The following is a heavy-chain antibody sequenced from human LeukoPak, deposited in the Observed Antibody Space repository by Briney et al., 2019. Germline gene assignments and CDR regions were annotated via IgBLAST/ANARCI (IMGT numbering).Heavy chain of an antibody. V-gene: IGHV3-7*01. CDR3: ARVVYYDFWSGYPYYYYGMDV. CDR1: GFTFNHYA. J-gene: IGHJ6*02. D-gene: IGHD3-3*01. Sequence: GGSLRLSCVVSGFTFNHYAMTWVRQAPGKGLEWVANIKQDGSEKYYVDSVKGRFTISRDNAKNSLYLQMNSLRAEDTAVYYCARVVYYDFWSGYPYYYYGMDVWGQGTTVTVSS. CDR2: IKQDGSEK.